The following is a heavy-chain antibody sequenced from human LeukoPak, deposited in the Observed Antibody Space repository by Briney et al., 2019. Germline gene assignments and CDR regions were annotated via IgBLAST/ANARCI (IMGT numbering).Heavy chain of an antibody. J-gene: IGHJ4*02. V-gene: IGHV3-23*01. CDR2: ITGSGDTT. Sequence: GGSLRLSCAASGFTLSSYAMNWVRQAPGKGLEWVSGITGSGDTTYYAGSVKGRFTISRDNSENSLYLQINSLRAEDTAVYYCARVVQAVAAVGDYWGQGTLVTVSS. CDR1: GFTLSSYA. CDR3: ARVVQAVAAVGDY. D-gene: IGHD6-19*01.